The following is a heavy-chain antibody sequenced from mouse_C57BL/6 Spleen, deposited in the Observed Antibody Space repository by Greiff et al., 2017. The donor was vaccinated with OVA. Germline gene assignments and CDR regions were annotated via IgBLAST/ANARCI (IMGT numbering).Heavy chain of an antibody. D-gene: IGHD1-1*01. CDR2: ISYDGSN. V-gene: IGHV3-6*01. CDR3: ARDSPLNYYGSSFDY. Sequence: EVQLQESGPGLVKPSQSLSLTCSVTGYSITSGYYWNWIRQFPGNKLEWMGYISYDGSNNYNPSLKNRISITRDTSKNQFFLKLNSVTTEDTATYYGARDSPLNYYGSSFDYWGQGTTLTVSS. J-gene: IGHJ2*01. CDR1: GYSITSGYY.